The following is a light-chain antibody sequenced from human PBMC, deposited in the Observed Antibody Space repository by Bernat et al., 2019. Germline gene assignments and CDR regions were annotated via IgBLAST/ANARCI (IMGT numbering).Light chain of an antibody. CDR1: SSDVGSYNL. V-gene: IGLV2-23*02. CDR2: EVS. CDR3: CSYASSSTSPYV. Sequence: QSALTQPASVSGSPGQSITISCTGTSSDVGSYNLVSWYPQHPGKAPKLMIYEVSKRPSGVSNRFSGSKSGNTASLTISGLQAEDEADYYCCSYASSSTSPYVFVPWTKVTVL. J-gene: IGLJ1*01.